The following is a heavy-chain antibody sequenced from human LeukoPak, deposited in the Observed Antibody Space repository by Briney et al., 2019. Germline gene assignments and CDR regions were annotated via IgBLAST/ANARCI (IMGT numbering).Heavy chain of an antibody. Sequence: GESLKISCKGSGYSFTSYWIGWVRQMPGKGLEWMGIIYPGDSDTRYSPSFQGQVTISADKSISTAYLQWSSLKASDTAMYYCASSLGYCTRPSCYDAFDIWGQGTMVTVSS. J-gene: IGHJ3*02. CDR1: GYSFTSYW. CDR3: ASSLGYCTRPSCYDAFDI. D-gene: IGHD2-2*01. CDR2: IYPGDSDT. V-gene: IGHV5-51*01.